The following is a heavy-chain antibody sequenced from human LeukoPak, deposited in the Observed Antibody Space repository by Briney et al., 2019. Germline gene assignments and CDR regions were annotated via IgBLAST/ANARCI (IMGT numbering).Heavy chain of an antibody. CDR1: GFTFSSYG. J-gene: IGHJ4*02. CDR2: IRYDGSNK. CDR3: AKDNLYGLWPLDY. Sequence: GGSLRLSRAASGFTFSSYGMHWVRQAPGKGLEWVAFIRYDGSNKYYADSVKGRFTISRDNSKNTLYLQMNSLRAEDTAVYYCAKDNLYGLWPLDYWGQGTLVTVSS. V-gene: IGHV3-30*02. D-gene: IGHD5-18*01.